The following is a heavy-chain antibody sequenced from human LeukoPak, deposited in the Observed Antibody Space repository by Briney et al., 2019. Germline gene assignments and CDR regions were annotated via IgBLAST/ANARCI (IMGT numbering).Heavy chain of an antibody. CDR3: ARGRSSRDDAFDI. Sequence: GRSLRLSCAASGFTFSSYAIHWVPQAPGKGLEWVAVISYDGSNKYYADSVKGRFTISRDNSKNTLYLQMNSLRAEDTAVYYCARGRSSRDDAFDIWGQGTMVTVSS. CDR1: GFTFSSYA. CDR2: ISYDGSNK. D-gene: IGHD6-13*01. J-gene: IGHJ3*02. V-gene: IGHV3-30*04.